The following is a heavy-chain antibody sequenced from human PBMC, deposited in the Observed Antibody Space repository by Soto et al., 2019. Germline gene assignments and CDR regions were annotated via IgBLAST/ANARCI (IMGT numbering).Heavy chain of an antibody. CDR3: ARVGYAVTTGGAFDI. Sequence: EVPLVESGGGLIQPGGSLRLSCAASGFTVSRNYMSWVRQAPGKGLAWVSVIYSDGSTYYADSVKGRFTISRDSSKNTRYLQMNSLRVEDTAVYYCARVGYAVTTGGAFDIWGQGTMVTVSS. J-gene: IGHJ3*02. CDR2: IYSDGST. CDR1: GFTVSRNY. V-gene: IGHV3-53*01. D-gene: IGHD4-17*01.